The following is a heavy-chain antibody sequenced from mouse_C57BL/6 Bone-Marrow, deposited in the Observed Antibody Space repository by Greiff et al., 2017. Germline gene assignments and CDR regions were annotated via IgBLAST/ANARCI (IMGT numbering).Heavy chain of an antibody. D-gene: IGHD2-3*01. V-gene: IGHV5-17*01. CDR1: GFTFSDYG. CDR3: ARGGYYGFAY. CDR2: ISSGSSTI. J-gene: IGHJ3*01. Sequence: ELKLMESGGGLVKPGGSLKLSCAASGFTFSDYGMHWVRQAPEKGLEWVAYISSGSSTIYYADTVKGRFTISRDHAKNTLFLQMTSLRSEDTAMYYCARGGYYGFAYWGQGTLVTVSA.